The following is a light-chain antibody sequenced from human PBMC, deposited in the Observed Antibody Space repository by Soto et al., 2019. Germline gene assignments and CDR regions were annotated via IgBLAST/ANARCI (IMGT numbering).Light chain of an antibody. Sequence: QSVLTQSASVSGSPGQSFTISCTGTSSDVGDYDFVSWYQQHPGKAPKLMIYEVNNRPSGISHRFSGSKSGNTASLTISGLQAEDEADYYCSSYTSSSTYVFGTGTKVTVL. V-gene: IGLV2-14*01. CDR3: SSYTSSSTYV. J-gene: IGLJ1*01. CDR1: SSDVGDYDF. CDR2: EVN.